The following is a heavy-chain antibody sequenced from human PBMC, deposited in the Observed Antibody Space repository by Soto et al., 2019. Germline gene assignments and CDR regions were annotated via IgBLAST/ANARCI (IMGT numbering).Heavy chain of an antibody. V-gene: IGHV1-69*01. CDR2: IIPIFGTA. CDR3: ARDLKRYYDSSGYGYYYYGMDV. CDR1: GGTFSSYA. Sequence: QVQLVQSGAEVKKPGSSVKVSCKASGGTFSSYAISWVRQAPGQGLEWMGGIIPIFGTANYAQTFQGRVTITADESTTTAYMELSSLRSEDTAVYYCARDLKRYYDSSGYGYYYYGMDVWGQGTTVTVSS. J-gene: IGHJ6*02. D-gene: IGHD3-22*01.